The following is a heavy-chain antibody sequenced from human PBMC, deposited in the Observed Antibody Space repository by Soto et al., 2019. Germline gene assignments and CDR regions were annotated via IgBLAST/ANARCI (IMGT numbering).Heavy chain of an antibody. J-gene: IGHJ6*02. CDR3: ARRAYSSSWYSPYYYYYGMDV. D-gene: IGHD6-13*01. CDR1: GYTFTSCD. CDR2: MNPNSGNT. Sequence: GASVKVSCKASGYTFTSCDMNWVRQASGQGLEWMGWMNPNSGNTGYAQKFQGRVTMTRNTSISTAYMELSSLRSEDTAVYYCARRAYSSSWYSPYYYYYGMDVWGQGTTVTVSS. V-gene: IGHV1-8*01.